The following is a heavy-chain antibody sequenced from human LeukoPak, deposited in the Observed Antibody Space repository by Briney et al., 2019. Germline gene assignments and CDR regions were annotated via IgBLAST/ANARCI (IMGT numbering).Heavy chain of an antibody. Sequence: SVTVSCKASGGTFSSYAISWVRQAPGQGLEWMGGIIPIFGTANYAQKFQGRVTITADESTSTAYMELSSLRSEDTAVYYCARTLVGANPFDYWGQGTLVTVSS. V-gene: IGHV1-69*13. J-gene: IGHJ4*02. D-gene: IGHD1-26*01. CDR3: ARTLVGANPFDY. CDR2: IIPIFGTA. CDR1: GGTFSSYA.